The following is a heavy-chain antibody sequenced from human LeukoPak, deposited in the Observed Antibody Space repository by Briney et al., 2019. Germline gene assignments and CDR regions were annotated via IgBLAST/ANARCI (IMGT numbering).Heavy chain of an antibody. J-gene: IGHJ3*02. Sequence: SVKVSCKASGGTFSSYAISWVRQAPGQGLEWMGGIIPIFGTANYAQKFQGRVTITADESTSTAYMVLSSLRSEDTAVYYCARDHRGVTLYSYGTAGAFDIWGQGTMVTVSS. CDR1: GGTFSSYA. CDR3: ARDHRGVTLYSYGTAGAFDI. D-gene: IGHD5-18*01. CDR2: IIPIFGTA. V-gene: IGHV1-69*13.